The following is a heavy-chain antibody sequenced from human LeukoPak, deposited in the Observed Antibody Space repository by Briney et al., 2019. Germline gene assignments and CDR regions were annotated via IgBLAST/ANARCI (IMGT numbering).Heavy chain of an antibody. Sequence: KPSETVSLTCTVSGGSISSYYWSWIRQPPGKGLEWTGYIYYSGSTNYNPSLKSRVTISVDTSKNQFSLKLSSVTAADTAVYYCARAYGDYRRVVDYWGPGNPGHRLL. CDR3: ARAYGDYRRVVDY. CDR1: GGSISSYY. J-gene: IGHJ4*02. CDR2: IYYSGST. V-gene: IGHV4-59*01. D-gene: IGHD4-17*01.